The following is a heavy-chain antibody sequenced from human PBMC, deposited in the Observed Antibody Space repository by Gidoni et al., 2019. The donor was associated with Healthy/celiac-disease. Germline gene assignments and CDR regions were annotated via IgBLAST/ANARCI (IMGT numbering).Heavy chain of an antibody. CDR3: GVRRRRGGLSMDV. CDR1: GGSFSGYY. D-gene: IGHD2-15*01. V-gene: IGHV4-34*01. J-gene: IGHJ6*02. CDR2: INHSGST. Sequence: QVQLQQWGAGLLKPSETLSLTCAVYGGSFSGYYWSWIRQPPGKGLEWIGEINHSGSTNYNPSLKSRVTISVDTSKNQFSLKLSSVTAADTAVYYCGVRRRRGGLSMDVWGQGTTVTVSS.